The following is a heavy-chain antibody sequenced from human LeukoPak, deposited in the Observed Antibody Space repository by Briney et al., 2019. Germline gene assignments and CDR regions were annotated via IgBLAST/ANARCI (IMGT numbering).Heavy chain of an antibody. J-gene: IGHJ4*02. Sequence: PSETLSLTCTVSGGSISSGDYYWSWIRQPPGKGLEWIGYIYYSGSTYYNPSLKSRVTISVDTSKNQFSLKLSSVTAADTAVYYCARHALYSSSWYSVGYFDYWGQGTLVTVSS. D-gene: IGHD6-13*01. V-gene: IGHV4-30-4*08. CDR2: IYYSGST. CDR3: ARHALYSSSWYSVGYFDY. CDR1: GGSISSGDYY.